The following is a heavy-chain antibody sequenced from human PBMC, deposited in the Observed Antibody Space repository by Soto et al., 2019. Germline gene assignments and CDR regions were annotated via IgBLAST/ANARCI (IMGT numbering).Heavy chain of an antibody. CDR3: AKEHSDYAFDI. D-gene: IGHD4-4*01. J-gene: IGHJ3*02. CDR1: GYTFTSYA. V-gene: IGHV1-3*01. CDR2: INAGNGNT. Sequence: QVPLVQSGAEVKKPGASVKVSCKASGYTFTSYAMHWVRQAPGQRLEWMGWINAGNGNTKYSQTFQGRVTITRDTSASTAYMELSSLRSEDTAVYCCAKEHSDYAFDIWGQGTMVTVSS.